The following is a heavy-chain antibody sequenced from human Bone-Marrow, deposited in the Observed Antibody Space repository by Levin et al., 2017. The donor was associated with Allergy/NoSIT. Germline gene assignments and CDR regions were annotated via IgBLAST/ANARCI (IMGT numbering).Heavy chain of an antibody. CDR2: IHNTGST. J-gene: IGHJ4*02. D-gene: IGHD3-10*01. Sequence: ESLKISCTVSGGSISNYFWSWIRQPPGKGLEWIGYIHNTGSTNYNPSLKSRVTISVDTSKNQFSLKLSSVTAADTAVYYCARQGFWEFDQWGQGTLVTVSS. V-gene: IGHV4-59*08. CDR3: ARQGFWEFDQ. CDR1: GGSISNYF.